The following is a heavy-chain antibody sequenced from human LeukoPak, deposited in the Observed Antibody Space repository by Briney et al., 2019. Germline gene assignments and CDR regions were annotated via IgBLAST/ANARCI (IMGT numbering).Heavy chain of an antibody. CDR2: ISRSSSTT. J-gene: IGHJ6*02. V-gene: IGHV3-48*02. CDR3: ARVVVPAATISYAYYYYGMDV. CDR1: GFTFSSYS. Sequence: PGGSLRLSCAASGFTFSSYSMNWVRQAPGKGLEWVSYISRSSSTTYYADSVKGRFTISRDNVKNPMYLQMNSLRDEDTAVYYCARVVVPAATISYAYYYYGMDVWGQGTTVTVSS. D-gene: IGHD2-2*01.